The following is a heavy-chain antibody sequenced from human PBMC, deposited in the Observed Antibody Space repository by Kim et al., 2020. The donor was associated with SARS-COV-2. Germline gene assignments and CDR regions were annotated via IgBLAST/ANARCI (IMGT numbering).Heavy chain of an antibody. J-gene: IGHJ4*02. CDR3: ARPYSGSYWGYFDY. D-gene: IGHD1-26*01. V-gene: IGHV3-30*04. CDR2: ISYDGSNK. Sequence: GGSLRLSCAASGFIFSSYAMHWVRQAPGKGLEWVAVISYDGSNKYYADSVKGRFTISRDNSKNTLYLQMNSLRAEDTAVYYCARPYSGSYWGYFDYWGQGTLVTVSS. CDR1: GFIFSSYA.